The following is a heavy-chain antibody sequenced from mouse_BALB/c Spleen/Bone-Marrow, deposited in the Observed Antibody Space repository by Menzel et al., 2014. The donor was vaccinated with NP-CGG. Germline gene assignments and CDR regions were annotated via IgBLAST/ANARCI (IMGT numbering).Heavy chain of an antibody. CDR2: ILPGRGST. V-gene: IGHV1-9*01. CDR1: GYTFSSYW. J-gene: IGHJ2*01. D-gene: IGHD4-1*01. Sequence: QVQLQQSGAELMKPGASVKISCKATGYTFSSYWIEWVKQRPGHGLEWIGEILPGRGSTYYNEKFKGKATLTADKSSNTAYMQLSSLTSEDSAVYFCATGTDYWGQGTTLTVSS. CDR3: ATGTDY.